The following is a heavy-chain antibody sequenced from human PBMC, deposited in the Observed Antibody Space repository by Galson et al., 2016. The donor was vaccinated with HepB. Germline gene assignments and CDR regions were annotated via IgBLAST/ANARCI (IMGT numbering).Heavy chain of an antibody. CDR3: ARVQTRVRIFGDYGMDV. J-gene: IGHJ6*02. D-gene: IGHD3-3*01. CDR1: GFIFSTYG. V-gene: IGHV3-21*01. CDR2: ISNTGSYR. Sequence: SLRLSCAGSGFIFSTYGLNWIRQAPGKGLEWVSCISNTGSYRHYTHSVKGRFTISRDNSKNTLYLQMNSLGADDTALYYCARVQTRVRIFGDYGMDVWGQGTTVTVSS.